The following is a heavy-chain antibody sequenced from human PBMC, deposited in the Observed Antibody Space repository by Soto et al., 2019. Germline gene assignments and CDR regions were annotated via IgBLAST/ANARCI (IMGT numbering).Heavy chain of an antibody. CDR1: GFTLSSYS. J-gene: IGHJ6*02. D-gene: IGHD5-18*01. Sequence: QVQLVEPGGGVAQPGRSLRLFCAASGFTLSSYSLHWVRQSPGKGLEWVAAISSDGTEKHYAASVKGRFTISRDNSKNTLSLQLNSLRTEDTAVYYCARMFGFSYGPANRGMDVWGQGTTVTVSS. CDR3: ARMFGFSYGPANRGMDV. V-gene: IGHV3-30*04. CDR2: ISSDGTEK.